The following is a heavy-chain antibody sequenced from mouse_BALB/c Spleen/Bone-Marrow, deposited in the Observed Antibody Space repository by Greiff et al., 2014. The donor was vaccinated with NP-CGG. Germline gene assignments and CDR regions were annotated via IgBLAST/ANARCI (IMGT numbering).Heavy chain of an antibody. V-gene: IGHV1S53*02. J-gene: IGHJ1*01. Sequence: VMLVESDAELVKPGALVKISCKASGYTFTDQSIHWVKQKPEQGLEWIGYISPGNGDIKYNEKFKGKATLTADKSSSTAYMQLNSLTSEDSAVYFCKRSRYGYWYFDVWGAGTTVTVSS. CDR3: KRSRYGYWYFDV. CDR1: GYTFTDQS. D-gene: IGHD2-10*02. CDR2: ISPGNGDI.